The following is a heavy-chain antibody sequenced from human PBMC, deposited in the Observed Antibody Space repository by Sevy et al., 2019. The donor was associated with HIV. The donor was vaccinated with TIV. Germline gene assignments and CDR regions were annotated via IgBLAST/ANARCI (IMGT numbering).Heavy chain of an antibody. CDR1: GVSISGGAYY. D-gene: IGHD2-15*01. V-gene: IGHV4-39*01. CDR3: ARRGDNNWFDP. Sequence: SETLSLTCTVSGVSISGGAYYWGWIRQPPGKGLEWIGSISSTGSTYYNPSLKSRVTISVDTSKNQFSLKLTSVTAADTAVYYCARRGDNNWFDPWGQGTLVTVSS. J-gene: IGHJ5*02. CDR2: ISSTGST.